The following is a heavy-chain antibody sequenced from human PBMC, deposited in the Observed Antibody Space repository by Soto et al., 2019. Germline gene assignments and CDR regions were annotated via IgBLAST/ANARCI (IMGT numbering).Heavy chain of an antibody. J-gene: IGHJ6*03. CDR3: AKDISPVFSVVVPAAMLPADYYYYYMDV. D-gene: IGHD2-2*01. CDR2: ISWNSGSI. CDR1: GFTFDDYA. Sequence: GGSLRLSCAASGFTFDDYAMHWVRQAPGKGLEWVSGISWNSGSIGYADSVKGRFTISRDNAKNSLYLQMNSLRAEDTALYYCAKDISPVFSVVVPAAMLPADYYYYYMDVWGKGTTVTVSS. V-gene: IGHV3-9*01.